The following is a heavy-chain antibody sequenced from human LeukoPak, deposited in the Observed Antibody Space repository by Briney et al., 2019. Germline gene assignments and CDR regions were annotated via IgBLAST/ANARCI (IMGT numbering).Heavy chain of an antibody. V-gene: IGHV3-33*01. D-gene: IGHD6-13*01. J-gene: IGHJ6*03. CDR1: GYTFSSYG. CDR2: IWYDGSNK. Sequence: QPGRSLRLSCAASGYTFSSYGMHWVRQAPGKGLEWVAVIWYDGSNKYYADSVKGRFTISRDNSKNTLYLQMNSLRAEDTAVYYCAREGIAAAGNYFYYYMDVWGNGATVSVSS. CDR3: AREGIAAAGNYFYYYMDV.